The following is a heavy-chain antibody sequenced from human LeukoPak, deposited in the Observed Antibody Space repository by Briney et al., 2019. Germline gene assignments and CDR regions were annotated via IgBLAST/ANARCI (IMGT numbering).Heavy chain of an antibody. D-gene: IGHD1-26*01. CDR3: ARDQGATANNFDY. V-gene: IGHV3-7*01. J-gene: IGHJ4*02. CDR1: GFTFSSYW. Sequence: GGSLRLSCAASGFTFSSYWMSWVRQAPGKGLEWVANIKQDGSEKYYVDSVKGRFTISRDNAKNSLYLQMNSLRAEDTAVYYCARDQGATANNFDYWGQGTLVTVSS. CDR2: IKQDGSEK.